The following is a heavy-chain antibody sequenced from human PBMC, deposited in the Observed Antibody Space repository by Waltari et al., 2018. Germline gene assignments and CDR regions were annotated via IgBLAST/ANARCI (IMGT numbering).Heavy chain of an antibody. CDR1: GGSFSGYY. Sequence: QVQLQQWGAGLLKPSATLSLTCAVYGGSFSGYYWSWIRQPPGKGLEWIGEINHSGSTNYNPSLKSRVTISVDTSKNQFSLKLSSVTAADTAVYYCARAGSSVPTDYYYYGMDVWGQGTTVTVSS. V-gene: IGHV4-34*01. CDR2: INHSGST. D-gene: IGHD6-6*01. J-gene: IGHJ6*02. CDR3: ARAGSSVPTDYYYYGMDV.